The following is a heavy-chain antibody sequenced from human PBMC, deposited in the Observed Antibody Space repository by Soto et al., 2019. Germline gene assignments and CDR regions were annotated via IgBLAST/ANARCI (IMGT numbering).Heavy chain of an antibody. D-gene: IGHD2-8*01. CDR1: GGSISSISSY. CDR2: VYYTGST. J-gene: IGHJ4*02. CDR3: ARHPTKIELMAYATHYFDY. Sequence: KTSETLSLTCTVSGGSISSISSYWGWIRQPPGKGLEWIGSVYYTGSTHYNPSLKSRVTVSVDTSKTQFSLKLSSVTAADTAVYYCARHPTKIELMAYATHYFDYWGQGALVTVSS. V-gene: IGHV4-39*01.